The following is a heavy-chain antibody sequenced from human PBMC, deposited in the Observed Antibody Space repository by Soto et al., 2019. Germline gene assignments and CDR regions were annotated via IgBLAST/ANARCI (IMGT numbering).Heavy chain of an antibody. CDR3: ARNLPAGNPMQFDT. Sequence: HPGGSLRLSCAASGFTFSSHAMHWVRQAPGKGLEWVAVISYDGSNKYSADSVKGRFTMSRDNAKYSLTLQMNSLRAEDTAVYYCARNLPAGNPMQFDTWGQGALVTVSS. V-gene: IGHV3-30-3*01. D-gene: IGHD6-13*01. CDR2: ISYDGSNK. CDR1: GFTFSSHA. J-gene: IGHJ4*02.